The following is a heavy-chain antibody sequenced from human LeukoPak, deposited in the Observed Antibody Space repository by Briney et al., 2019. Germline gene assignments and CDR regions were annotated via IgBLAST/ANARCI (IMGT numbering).Heavy chain of an antibody. D-gene: IGHD3-10*01. V-gene: IGHV4-61*02. Sequence: SETLSLTCTVSGGSISSARYYWSWIRQPAGKGMEWIGRIYTSGSTNYNPSLKSRVTISVDTSKNQFSLKLSSVTAADTAVYYCAREGEYGSGYSYYYYMDVWGKGTTVTISS. CDR2: IYTSGST. CDR3: AREGEYGSGYSYYYYMDV. J-gene: IGHJ6*03. CDR1: GGSISSARYY.